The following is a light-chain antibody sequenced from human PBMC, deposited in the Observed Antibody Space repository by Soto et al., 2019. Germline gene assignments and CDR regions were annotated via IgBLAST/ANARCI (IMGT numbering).Light chain of an antibody. CDR1: QRISSN. J-gene: IGKJ1*01. CDR2: GAS. V-gene: IGKV3-15*01. CDR3: QHYNNWPPWT. Sequence: EVVMTQSPATLSVSPGERATLSCRASQRISSNLAGYQQRRGQAPRLLIYGASTRAPGIPARFSGSGSETEFTLTISSLQSEDFAVYYCQHYNNWPPWTFGQGTKVEIK.